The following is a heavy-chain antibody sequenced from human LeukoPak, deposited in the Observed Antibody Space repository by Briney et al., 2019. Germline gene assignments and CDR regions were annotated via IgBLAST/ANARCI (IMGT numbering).Heavy chain of an antibody. D-gene: IGHD3-10*01. V-gene: IGHV1-18*01. CDR1: GYTFTSYG. CDR2: ISAYNGNT. J-gene: IGHJ4*02. CDR3: ARDGTPMVRGVIISQPLDY. Sequence: ASVKVSCKASGYTFTSYGISWVRQAPGQGLEWMGWISAYNGNTNYAQKLQGRVTMTTDTSTSTAYMELRSLRSDDTAVYYCARDGTPMVRGVIISQPLDYWGQGTLVTVSS.